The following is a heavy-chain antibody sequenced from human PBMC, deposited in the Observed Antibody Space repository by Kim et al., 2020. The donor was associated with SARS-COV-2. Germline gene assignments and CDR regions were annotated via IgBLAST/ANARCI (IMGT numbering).Heavy chain of an antibody. V-gene: IGHV1-46*01. CDR3: ARAVITTRSFHY. D-gene: IGHD3-22*01. J-gene: IGHJ4*02. Sequence: TYAGKFQDRVTMTSDKSTSTVYMELSSLRSEDTAVYYCARAVITTRSFHYWGQGALVTVSS.